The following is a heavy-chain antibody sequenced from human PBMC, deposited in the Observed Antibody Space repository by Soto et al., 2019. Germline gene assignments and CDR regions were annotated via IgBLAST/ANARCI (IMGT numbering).Heavy chain of an antibody. V-gene: IGHV3-21*01. J-gene: IGHJ6*02. CDR3: AKVSSRPITVIVVADYYYGMDV. Sequence: PGGSLILSCAASGFTFSSYSMNWVRQAPGKGLEWVSSIISSSSYIYYADSVKGRFTISRDNAKNSLYLQMNSLRAEDTAVYYCAKVSSRPITVIVVADYYYGMDVWGQGTTVTVSS. D-gene: IGHD3-22*01. CDR1: GFTFSSYS. CDR2: IISSSSYI.